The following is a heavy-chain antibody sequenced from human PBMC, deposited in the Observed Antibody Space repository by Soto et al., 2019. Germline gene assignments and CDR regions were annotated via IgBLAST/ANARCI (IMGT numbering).Heavy chain of an antibody. CDR2: FDPEDGET. Sequence: GASVKVSCKASGYTLTELSMHWVRQAPGKGLEWMGGFDPEDGETIYAQKFQGRVTMTEDTSTDTAYMELSSLRSEDTAVYYCANVIGYGDSPIRGNDYWGQGTLVTVSS. V-gene: IGHV1-24*01. D-gene: IGHD4-17*01. J-gene: IGHJ4*02. CDR1: GYTLTELS. CDR3: ANVIGYGDSPIRGNDY.